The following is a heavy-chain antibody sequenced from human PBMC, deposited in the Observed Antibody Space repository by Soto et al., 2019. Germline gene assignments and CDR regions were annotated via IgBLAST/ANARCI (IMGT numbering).Heavy chain of an antibody. V-gene: IGHV4-31*03. CDR3: ARGGYDFSTPDY. CDR1: GGSISSGGYY. Sequence: QVQLQESGPGLVKPSQTLSLTCTVSGGSISSGGYYWSWIRQHPGKGLEWIGYIYYSGSTYYNPSLKGRVTISVDTSKNQFSLKLSSVTAADPAVYYCARGGYDFSTPDYWGQGTLVTVSS. D-gene: IGHD3-3*01. CDR2: IYYSGST. J-gene: IGHJ4*02.